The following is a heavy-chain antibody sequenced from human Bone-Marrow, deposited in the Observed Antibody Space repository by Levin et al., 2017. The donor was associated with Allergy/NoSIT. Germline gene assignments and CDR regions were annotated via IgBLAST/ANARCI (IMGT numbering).Heavy chain of an antibody. V-gene: IGHV4-30-4*01. CDR1: GGSISSGDYY. Sequence: SETLSLTCTVSGGSISSGDYYYSWIRQPPGKGLEWIGFIYSTGSIYYNPSLKSRAFLSVDTSKNQVSLKLTSVTAADTAVYYCATSGTTGGYFDHWGQGDLGTVSS. J-gene: IGHJ4*02. CDR3: ATSGTTGGYFDH. CDR2: IYSTGSI. D-gene: IGHD1-1*01.